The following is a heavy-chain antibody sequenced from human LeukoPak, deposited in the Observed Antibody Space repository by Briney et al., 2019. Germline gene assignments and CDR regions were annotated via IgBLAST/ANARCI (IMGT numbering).Heavy chain of an antibody. CDR2: IKSRKDGETT. J-gene: IGHJ4*02. V-gene: IGHV3-15*01. D-gene: IGHD2-15*01. CDR1: GFTFSSAW. CDR3: TIGQDTTAHDGY. Sequence: GGSLRLSCAASGFTFSSAWMNWVRQAPGKGLEWVGRIKSRKDGETTDYAAPVKGRFTVSRDDSKDTLYLQMNSLRTDDTAVYYCTIGQDTTAHDGYWGQGTLVTVSS.